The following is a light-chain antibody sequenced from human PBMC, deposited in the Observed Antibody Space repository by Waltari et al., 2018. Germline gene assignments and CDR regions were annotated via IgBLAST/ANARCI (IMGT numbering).Light chain of an antibody. J-gene: IGLJ3*02. CDR1: SGHSNNI. CDR3: QTGGHGTWV. Sequence: QLVLTHSPSASASLGASVKLTCTLDSGHSNNIVAWLQRRPEKGPRYLMKVNSDGSHPKGDDIPDRFSGSSSGPERYLTISSLQSEDEADYYCQTGGHGTWVFGGGTKLTVV. CDR2: VNSDGSH. V-gene: IGLV4-69*01.